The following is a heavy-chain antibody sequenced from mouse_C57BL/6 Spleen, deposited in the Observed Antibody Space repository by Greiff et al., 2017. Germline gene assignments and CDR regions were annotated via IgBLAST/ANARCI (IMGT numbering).Heavy chain of an antibody. V-gene: IGHV1-64*01. J-gene: IGHJ4*01. CDR3: ARGSDGYYEGVNAMDY. CDR1: GYTFTSYW. D-gene: IGHD2-3*01. CDR2: LHPNSGST. Sequence: QVQLQQPGAELVKPGASVKLSCKASGYTFTSYWMHWVKQRPGQGLEWIGMLHPNSGSTNYNEKFKSKATLTVDKSSSTAYMQLSSLTSEDSAVYDYARGSDGYYEGVNAMDYWGQGTSVTVSS.